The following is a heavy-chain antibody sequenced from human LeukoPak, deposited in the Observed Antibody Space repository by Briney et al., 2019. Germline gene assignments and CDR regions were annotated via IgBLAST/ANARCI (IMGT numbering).Heavy chain of an antibody. D-gene: IGHD1-1*01. V-gene: IGHV4-39*07. Sequence: PSETLSLTCTVSGGSISSSSYYWSWIRQPPGKGLEWIGEINHSGSTNYNPSLKSRVTISVDTSKNQFSLKLSSVTAADTAVYYCARLRVLATGNDPYYFDYWGQGTLVTVSS. CDR3: ARLRVLATGNDPYYFDY. J-gene: IGHJ4*02. CDR2: INHSGST. CDR1: GGSISSSSYY.